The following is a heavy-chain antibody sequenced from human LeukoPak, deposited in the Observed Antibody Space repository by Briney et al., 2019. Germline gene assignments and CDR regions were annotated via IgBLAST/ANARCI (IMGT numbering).Heavy chain of an antibody. D-gene: IGHD3-9*01. J-gene: IGHJ3*02. CDR2: INDRGDST. CDR3: AKGRWGLTINNFDI. Sequence: GGSLTLSCAASGFSFTTYAMGWVRQAPGKGLEWVSVINDRGDSTHYADSVKGRFTISRDSSKNTLYLQMNSLRGEDTAVYYCAKGRWGLTINNFDIWGQGTMVTVSS. CDR1: GFSFTTYA. V-gene: IGHV3-23*01.